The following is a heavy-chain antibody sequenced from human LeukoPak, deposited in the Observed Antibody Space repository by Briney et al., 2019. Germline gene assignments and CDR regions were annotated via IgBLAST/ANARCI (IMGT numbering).Heavy chain of an antibody. CDR1: GFTFTLYW. D-gene: IGHD6-13*01. J-gene: IGHJ4*02. Sequence: GGSLRLSCTTSGFTFTLYWMAWLRQSPGKGLEWVTNINQDESQQYYLESVEGRFTVSRDNARNSVYLHMNNLRVEDTAVYYCSNGIYSPSYWGRGTLVTVSS. V-gene: IGHV3-7*01. CDR2: INQDESQQ. CDR3: SNGIYSPSY.